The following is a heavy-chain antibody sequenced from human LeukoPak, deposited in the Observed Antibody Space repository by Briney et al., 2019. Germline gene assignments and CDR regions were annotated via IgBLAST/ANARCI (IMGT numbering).Heavy chain of an antibody. CDR3: ARGGIGIQLWFGNWFDP. V-gene: IGHV4-39*07. CDR1: GGSISSSSYY. J-gene: IGHJ5*02. Sequence: SETLSLTCTVSGGSISSSSYYWGWIRQPPGKGLEWIGSIYYSGSTYYNPSLKSRVTISVDTSKNQFSLKLSSVTAADTAVYYCARGGIGIQLWFGNWFDPWGQGTLVTVSS. D-gene: IGHD5-18*01. CDR2: IYYSGST.